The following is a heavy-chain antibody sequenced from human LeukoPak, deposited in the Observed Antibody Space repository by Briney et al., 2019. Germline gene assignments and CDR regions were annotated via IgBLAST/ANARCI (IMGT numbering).Heavy chain of an antibody. V-gene: IGHV4-34*01. CDR2: INHSGST. J-gene: IGHJ5*02. CDR1: GGSFSGYY. D-gene: IGHD2-2*01. Sequence: SETLSLTCAVYGGSFSGYYWSWIRQPPGKGLEWIGEINHSGSTNYNPSLKSRVTISVDTSKNQFSLKLSSVTAADTAVYYCARDCSSTSCYERGSGWFDPWGQGTLVTVSS. CDR3: ARDCSSTSCYERGSGWFDP.